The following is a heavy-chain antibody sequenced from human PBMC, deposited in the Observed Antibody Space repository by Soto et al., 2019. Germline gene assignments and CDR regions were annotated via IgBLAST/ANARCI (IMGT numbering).Heavy chain of an antibody. D-gene: IGHD3-16*01. CDR3: ARGGGDY. J-gene: IGHJ4*02. CDR2: ISGSGGST. V-gene: IGHV3-23*01. CDR1: GFTFSSYD. Sequence: EVQLLESGGALVQPGGSLRLSCAASGFTFSSYDMSWVRQAPGKGLEWVSGISGSGGSTYYADSVKGRFTISRDNSANTRYLQMNGLRAEDTAVYYCARGGGDYWGQGTGVTVSS.